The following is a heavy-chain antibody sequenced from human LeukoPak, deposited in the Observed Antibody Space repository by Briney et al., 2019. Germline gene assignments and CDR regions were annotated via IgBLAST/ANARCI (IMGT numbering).Heavy chain of an antibody. CDR3: ATREARSSWSSYWYFDL. J-gene: IGHJ2*01. CDR1: GYTLTELS. CDR2: FDPEDGET. Sequence: ASVKVSCKVSGYTLTELSMHWVRQAPGKGLEWMGGFDPEDGETIYAQKFQGRVTMTEDTSTDTAYMELSSLRSEDTAVYYCATREARSSWSSYWYFDLWGRGTLVTVSS. D-gene: IGHD6-13*01. V-gene: IGHV1-24*01.